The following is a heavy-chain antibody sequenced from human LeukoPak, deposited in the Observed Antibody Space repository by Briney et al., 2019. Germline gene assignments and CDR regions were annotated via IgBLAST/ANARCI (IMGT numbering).Heavy chain of an antibody. Sequence: GGSLRLSCAASGFTFSSYEMNWVRQAPGKGLEWVSYISSSGSTIYYADSVKGRFTISRDNAKNSLYLQMNSLRAEDTAVYYCAKEIYGDSTGGRFQHWGQGTLVTVSS. J-gene: IGHJ1*01. CDR1: GFTFSSYE. D-gene: IGHD4-17*01. CDR2: ISSSGSTI. CDR3: AKEIYGDSTGGRFQH. V-gene: IGHV3-48*03.